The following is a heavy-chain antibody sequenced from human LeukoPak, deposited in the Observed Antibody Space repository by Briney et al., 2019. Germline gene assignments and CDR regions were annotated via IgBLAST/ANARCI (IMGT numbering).Heavy chain of an antibody. CDR1: GYSISSGYC. J-gene: IGHJ4*02. D-gene: IGHD6-19*01. Sequence: SETLSLTCTVSGYSISSGYCWGWIRQPPGKGLEWIGSIYHSGSTYYNPSLKSRVTISVDTSKNQFSLKLSSVTAADTAVYYCARLAVAGTGTFDYWGQGTLVTVSS. V-gene: IGHV4-38-2*02. CDR2: IYHSGST. CDR3: ARLAVAGTGTFDY.